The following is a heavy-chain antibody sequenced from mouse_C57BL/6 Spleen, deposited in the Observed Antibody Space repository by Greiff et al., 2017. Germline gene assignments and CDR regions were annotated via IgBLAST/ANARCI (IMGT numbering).Heavy chain of an antibody. CDR2: IDPEDGET. CDR1: GFNIKDYY. V-gene: IGHV14-2*01. J-gene: IGHJ3*01. Sequence: EVKLMESGAELVKPGASVKLSCTASGFNIKDYYMHWVKQRTEQGLEWIGRIDPEDGETKYAPKFQGKATLTADTSSNTAYLQLSSLTSEDTAVYYCAPYYGSSYRFAYWGQGTLVTVSA. D-gene: IGHD1-1*01. CDR3: APYYGSSYRFAY.